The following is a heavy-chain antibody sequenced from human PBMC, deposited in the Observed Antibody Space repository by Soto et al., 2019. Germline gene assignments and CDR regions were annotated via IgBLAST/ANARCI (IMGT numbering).Heavy chain of an antibody. CDR2: TRGSGGCR. V-gene: IGHV3-23*01. J-gene: IGHJ4*02. Sequence: PGGSLRLSCAPSGFTFSSYAMSWDRQAQGKALAWLPVTRGSGGCRYYSDSLPCPFTTSRDNSMNTLYLHMNSLSAEDTAVYYRAGHITIFGVVNDNWGQGTLVTVSS. D-gene: IGHD3-3*01. CDR3: AGHITIFGVVNDN. CDR1: GFTFSSYA.